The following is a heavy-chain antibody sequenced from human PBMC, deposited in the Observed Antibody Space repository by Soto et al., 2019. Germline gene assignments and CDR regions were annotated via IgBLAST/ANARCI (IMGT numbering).Heavy chain of an antibody. D-gene: IGHD1-26*01. CDR1: GFTFSSYG. J-gene: IGHJ5*02. V-gene: IGHV3-30*18. Sequence: QVQLVESRGGVVQPGRSLRLSCAASGFTFSSYGMHWVRQAPGKGLEWVAVISYDGSNKYYADSVKGRFTISRDNSKNTLYLQMNSLRAEDTAVYYCAKEGGAPWGQGTLVTVSS. CDR3: AKEGGAP. CDR2: ISYDGSNK.